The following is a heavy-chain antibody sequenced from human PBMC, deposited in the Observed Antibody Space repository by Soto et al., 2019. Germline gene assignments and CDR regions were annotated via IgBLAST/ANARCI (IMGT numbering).Heavy chain of an antibody. CDR1: GYIFTSYY. CDR3: ARGYCSSSSCSSDNWFDP. J-gene: IGHJ5*02. Sequence: QVQLVQSGAEVKKPGASVKVSCKASGYIFTSYYIHWVRQAPGQGLEWMGRINPSGGSTTYAQKFQGRVTMTRDTSTSTFYRELNSLRSEDTAVYYCARGYCSSSSCSSDNWFDPWGQGTLVTVSS. V-gene: IGHV1-46*01. CDR2: INPSGGST. D-gene: IGHD2-2*01.